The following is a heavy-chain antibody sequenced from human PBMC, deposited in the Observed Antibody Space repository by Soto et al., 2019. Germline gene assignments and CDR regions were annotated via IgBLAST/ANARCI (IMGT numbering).Heavy chain of an antibody. CDR3: TRWDGRCSGGSCFFDS. V-gene: IGHV3-7*01. CDR2: ISEDGSKR. D-gene: IGHD2-15*01. CDR1: GFSLTPYW. J-gene: IGHJ4*02. Sequence: PGGSLRLSCLASGFSLTPYWMSWVRQTPGKGLEWVAKISEDGSKRDYMESVEGRFTISRDNAKNSVSLQMDSLRVDDTAMYYCTRWDGRCSGGSCFFDSWGQGTLVTVSS.